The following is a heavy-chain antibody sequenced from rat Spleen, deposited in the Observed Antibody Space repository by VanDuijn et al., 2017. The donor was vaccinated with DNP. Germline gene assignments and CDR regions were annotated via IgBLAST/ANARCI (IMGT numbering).Heavy chain of an antibody. D-gene: IGHD1-3*01. CDR3: ASTLVNYGTYGYYAMDA. CDR1: GFTFSDYN. J-gene: IGHJ4*01. Sequence: EVQLVESGGGLVQPGRSLKLSCAASGFTFSDYNMAWVRQAPKKGLEWVATISYDGSSTYYRDSVKGRFTISRDNAKSTLYLQMDSLRSEDTATYYCASTLVNYGTYGYYAMDAWGQGTSVTVSS. CDR2: ISYDGSST. V-gene: IGHV5-7*01.